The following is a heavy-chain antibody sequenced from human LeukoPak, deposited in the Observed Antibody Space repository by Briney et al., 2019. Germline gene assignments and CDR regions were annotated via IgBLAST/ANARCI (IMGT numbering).Heavy chain of an antibody. CDR1: GYGFSSYW. Sequence: GESLKISCKGSGYGFSSYWIGWVRQMPGKGLEYMGIICPGDSATRYSQSFQGQVTISADKSITTAYLQWSSLKASDTAMYYCARHTTVGGSLRFDYWGQGTLVSVSS. CDR3: ARHTTVGGSLRFDY. V-gene: IGHV5-51*01. CDR2: ICPGDSAT. D-gene: IGHD4-23*01. J-gene: IGHJ4*02.